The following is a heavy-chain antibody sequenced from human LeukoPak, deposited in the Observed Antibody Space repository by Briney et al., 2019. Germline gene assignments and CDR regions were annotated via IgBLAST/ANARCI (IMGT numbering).Heavy chain of an antibody. Sequence: GGSLRLSCAASGFTFSSYSMNWVRQAPGKGLEWVSYISSSTTIYYADSVKGRFTISRDNAKNSLYLQMNSLRAEDTAVYYCAKTTVPAGFYMDVWGKGTTVTVSS. CDR1: GFTFSSYS. CDR3: AKTTVPAGFYMDV. J-gene: IGHJ6*03. D-gene: IGHD4-11*01. CDR2: ISSSTTI. V-gene: IGHV3-48*01.